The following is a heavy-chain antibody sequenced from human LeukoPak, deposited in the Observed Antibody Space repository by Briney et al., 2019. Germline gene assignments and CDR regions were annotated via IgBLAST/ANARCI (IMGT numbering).Heavy chain of an antibody. J-gene: IGHJ4*02. CDR2: INSDGSST. D-gene: IGHD3-22*01. CDR1: GFTFSNYW. Sequence: GGSLRLSCAASGFTFSNYWMPWVRQAPGKGLVWVSRINSDGSSTSYADSVKGRFTISRDNAKNTLYLQMNSLRAEDTAVYYCARRRTYYYDSSGYVDYWGQGTLVTVSS. V-gene: IGHV3-74*01. CDR3: ARRRTYYYDSSGYVDY.